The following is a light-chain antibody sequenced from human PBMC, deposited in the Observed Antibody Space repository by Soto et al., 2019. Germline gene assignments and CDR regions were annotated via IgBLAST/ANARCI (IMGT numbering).Light chain of an antibody. CDR1: QSVSSY. V-gene: IGKV3-11*01. J-gene: IGKJ2*01. Sequence: EIVLTQSPATLSLSPGERATLSCRASQSVSSYLAWYQQKPGQAPRLLIYDASNRATGIPARFSGSGSATDFTLTISSLEPEDFAVYYCQQRRNWPPYTFGQGTKLEIK. CDR3: QQRRNWPPYT. CDR2: DAS.